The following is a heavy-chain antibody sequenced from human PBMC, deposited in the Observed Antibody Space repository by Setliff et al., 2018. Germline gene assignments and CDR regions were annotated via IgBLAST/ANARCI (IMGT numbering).Heavy chain of an antibody. CDR1: GGSFSGYY. CDR2: IDHSGST. J-gene: IGHJ5*02. CDR3: ARGKGTWVLLRWFDP. V-gene: IGHV4-34*01. D-gene: IGHD3-10*01. Sequence: SETLSLTCAVYGGSFSGYYWSWIRQPPGKGLEWIGEIDHSGSTNYNPSLKSRVTISVDTSKNQFSLKLSSVTAADTAVYYCARGKGTWVLLRWFDPWGQGTLVTVSS.